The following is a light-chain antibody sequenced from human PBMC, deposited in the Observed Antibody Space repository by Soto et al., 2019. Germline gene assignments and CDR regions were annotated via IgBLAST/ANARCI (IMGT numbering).Light chain of an antibody. CDR2: DAS. V-gene: IGKV1-33*01. J-gene: IGKJ4*01. Sequence: DIQMTQSPSSLSASVGDRVTITCQASQDISNYLNWYQQKPGKAPKLLIYDASNLETGVPSRFSGSGSGTDFTFTISSLQPEXXXXXXXXXXXXXXLXXGGGTKVEIK. CDR1: QDISNY. CDR3: XXXXXXXLX.